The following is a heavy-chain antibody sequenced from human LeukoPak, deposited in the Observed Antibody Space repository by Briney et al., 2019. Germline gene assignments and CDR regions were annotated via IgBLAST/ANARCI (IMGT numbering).Heavy chain of an antibody. J-gene: IGHJ5*02. CDR2: IYNNGNN. CDR3: ARYSWSASTPGSWFDP. CDR1: GGSISSYY. D-gene: IGHD2-15*01. V-gene: IGHV4-59*08. Sequence: PSETLSLTCTVSGGSISSYYWSWIRQPPGKGLEWIGYIYNNGNNNYNPSLKSQISISVDTSKNQISLKLSSVTAADTALYYCARYSWSASTPGSWFDPWGQGTLVTVSS.